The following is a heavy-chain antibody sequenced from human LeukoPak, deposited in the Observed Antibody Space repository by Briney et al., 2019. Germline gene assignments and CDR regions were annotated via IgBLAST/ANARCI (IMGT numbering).Heavy chain of an antibody. J-gene: IGHJ6*03. CDR2: ISSSGYST. CDR3: AGGSYYSYYYMDV. V-gene: IGHV3-23*01. Sequence: GGSLRLSCAASGFTFSTMGMSWFRQAPGKGLEWVSAISSSGYSTYYADSVKGRFIISRDNSKNTLYLQMNSLRAEDTAVYYCAGGSYYSYYYMDVWGKGTTVTVSS. CDR1: GFTFSTMG. D-gene: IGHD2-15*01.